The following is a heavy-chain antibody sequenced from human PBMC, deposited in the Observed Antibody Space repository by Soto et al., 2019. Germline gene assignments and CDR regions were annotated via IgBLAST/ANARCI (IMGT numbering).Heavy chain of an antibody. Sequence: QLQLQESGPGLVKPSETLSLTCTVSGGSISSSSYYWGWIRQPPGKGLEWIGSIYYSGSTYYNPSLKSRVTISVDTSKNQFSLKLSSVTAADTAVYYCARHPVRITMIYGQTHFDYWGQGTLVTVSS. CDR2: IYYSGST. J-gene: IGHJ4*02. V-gene: IGHV4-39*01. CDR3: ARHPVRITMIYGQTHFDY. D-gene: IGHD3-22*01. CDR1: GGSISSSSYY.